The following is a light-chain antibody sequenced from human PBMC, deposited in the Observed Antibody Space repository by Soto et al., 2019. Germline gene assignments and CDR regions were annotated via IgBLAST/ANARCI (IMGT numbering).Light chain of an antibody. J-gene: IGKJ1*01. Sequence: DFQMTQSPSSLSASVGDRVTITCRASQSIDSYLNWYQQKPEKAPKLLIYAASSLQSGVPSRFSGSGSGADFTLTISSLQPEDSAISYYQQSYNTPTFGQGTKVEIK. CDR3: QQSYNTPT. CDR2: AAS. CDR1: QSIDSY. V-gene: IGKV1-39*01.